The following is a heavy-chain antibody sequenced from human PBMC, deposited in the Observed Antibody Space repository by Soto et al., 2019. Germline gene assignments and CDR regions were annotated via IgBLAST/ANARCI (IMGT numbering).Heavy chain of an antibody. CDR2: INAGNSNT. CDR1: SDTFTCTY. CDR3: ARDNSAVNWDYVGGLDV. D-gene: IGHD1-7*01. Sequence: CYAASDTFTCTYMNCLLRATGQRLEWMGLINAGNSNTKYSPTFQGRVTMTTDTSVSTAYMQLRSLRSADTAVYYCARDNSAVNWDYVGGLDVWGQGTTVTVSS. J-gene: IGHJ6*02. V-gene: IGHV1-3*01.